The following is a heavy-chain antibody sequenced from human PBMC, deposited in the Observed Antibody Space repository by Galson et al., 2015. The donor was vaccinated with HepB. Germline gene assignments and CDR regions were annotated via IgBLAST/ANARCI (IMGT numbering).Heavy chain of an antibody. CDR2: IKRKTDGGTT. J-gene: IGHJ5*02. Sequence: SLRLSCAASGFTFSNAWMSWVRQAPGKGLEWVGHIKRKTDGGTTDYAAPVKGRFTISRDDSNNTLYLQLNTLKTDDTAVYYCVTEYGWNVGEWFDPWGQGTLVTVSS. CDR1: GFTFSNAW. V-gene: IGHV3-15*01. D-gene: IGHD1-1*01. CDR3: VTEYGWNVGEWFDP.